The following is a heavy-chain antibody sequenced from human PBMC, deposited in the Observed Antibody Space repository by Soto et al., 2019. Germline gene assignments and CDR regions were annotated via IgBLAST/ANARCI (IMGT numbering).Heavy chain of an antibody. D-gene: IGHD6-19*01. CDR1: GYTFTSYG. CDR3: ARDPGAGTYFDY. Sequence: QVQLVQSGAEVKKPGASVKVSCKASGYTFTSYGISWVRQAPGQGLEWMGWINAYNGNTNYPQKPQGRVTMTTDTSTSTAYMELRSLISEGTAVFSCARDPGAGTYFDYWGQGNLVTVSS. CDR2: INAYNGNT. V-gene: IGHV1-18*01. J-gene: IGHJ4*02.